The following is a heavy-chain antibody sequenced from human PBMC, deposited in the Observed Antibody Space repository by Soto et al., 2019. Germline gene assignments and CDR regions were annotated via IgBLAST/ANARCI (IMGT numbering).Heavy chain of an antibody. D-gene: IGHD6-6*01. CDR3: ARDSFPPYSSSSKGFDY. CDR1: GGSISSYY. Sequence: PSETLSLTCTVSGGSISSYYWNWIRQSPGKGLEWIASLDYSGTTNYNPSLKSRITTSVDPSKKQFSLKMRSVTAADTAVYYCARDSFPPYSSSSKGFDYWGQGSLGTV. J-gene: IGHJ4*02. V-gene: IGHV4-59*01. CDR2: LDYSGTT.